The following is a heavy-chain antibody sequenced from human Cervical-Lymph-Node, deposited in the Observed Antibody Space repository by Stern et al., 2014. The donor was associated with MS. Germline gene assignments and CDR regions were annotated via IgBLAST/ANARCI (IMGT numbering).Heavy chain of an antibody. J-gene: IGHJ4*02. V-gene: IGHV2-5*02. CDR2: IYWDDDK. D-gene: IGHD5-18*01. CDR3: AHGLEIRLWAAY. CDR1: GFSLSPRGVG. Sequence: QVTLKESGPTLVKPPQTLTLTCTFSGFSLSPRGVGVGWLRQPPGKALDGLALIYWDDDKRYSPSLKSRLTITKYTSKNQVVLTMTNMDPVDTATYYCAHGLEIRLWAAYWGQGTLVTVSS.